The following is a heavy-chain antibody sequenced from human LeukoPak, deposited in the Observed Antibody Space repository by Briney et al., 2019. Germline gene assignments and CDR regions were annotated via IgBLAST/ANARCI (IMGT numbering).Heavy chain of an antibody. V-gene: IGHV3-21*01. CDR1: GFTFSSYS. Sequence: PGGSLRLSCAASGFTFSSYSMSWVRQAPGKGLEWVSCISTSSSYIYYADSVKGRFTISRDNAKNSLYLQMNSLRAEDTAVYYCARVSPVESTPRDYYYYMDVWGKGTTVTVSS. CDR2: ISTSSSYI. J-gene: IGHJ6*03. D-gene: IGHD3-3*01. CDR3: ARVSPVESTPRDYYYYMDV.